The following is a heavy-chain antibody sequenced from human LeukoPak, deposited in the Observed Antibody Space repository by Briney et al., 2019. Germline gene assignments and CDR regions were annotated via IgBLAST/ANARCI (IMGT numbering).Heavy chain of an antibody. Sequence: ASVKVSCKASGYTFTGYYMHWVRQAPGQGLEWMGWINPNSGGTNYAQKFQGRVTMTRDTSISTAYMELSRLRSDDTAVYYCARDTPGYCSSTSCYMRVYYYYYGMDVWGQGTTVTVSS. CDR1: GYTFTGYY. V-gene: IGHV1-2*02. CDR2: INPNSGGT. D-gene: IGHD2-2*02. J-gene: IGHJ6*02. CDR3: ARDTPGYCSSTSCYMRVYYYYYGMDV.